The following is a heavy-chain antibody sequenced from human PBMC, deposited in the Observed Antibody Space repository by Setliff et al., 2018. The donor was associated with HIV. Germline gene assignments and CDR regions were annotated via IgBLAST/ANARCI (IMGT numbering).Heavy chain of an antibody. CDR3: ARQVGSQYSYWAYYFDS. J-gene: IGHJ4*02. CDR1: GASLQSYY. D-gene: IGHD5-18*01. CDR2: IYYVGWS. Sequence: SETLSLTCSVSGASLQSYYWSWIRQPAGKGLQWIGRIYYVGWSKYNPSLEDRVTMSADTSRNQLSLKLSAVTAADTAIYYCARQVGSQYSYWAYYFDSWGQGALVTVSS. V-gene: IGHV4-4*07.